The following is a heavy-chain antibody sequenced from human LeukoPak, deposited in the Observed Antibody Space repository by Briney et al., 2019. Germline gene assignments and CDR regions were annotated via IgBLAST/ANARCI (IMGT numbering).Heavy chain of an antibody. CDR2: VNPSGGTT. CDR3: ARRYYGDYLDY. V-gene: IGHV1-46*01. CDR1: GYTFTSYY. D-gene: IGHD4-17*01. Sequence: ASVKVSCKASGYTFTSYYMHWVRQAPGQGLDWLGIVNPSGGTTNYAQKFQGRVSMTRDTSTSTVYMELSSLRSDDTAVYYCARRYYGDYLDYWGQGTLVTVSS. J-gene: IGHJ4*02.